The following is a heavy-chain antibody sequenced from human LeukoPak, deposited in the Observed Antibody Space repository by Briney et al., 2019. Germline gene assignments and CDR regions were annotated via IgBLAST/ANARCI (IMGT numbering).Heavy chain of an antibody. CDR3: AGHHPRNTVDF. CDR1: GGSISSYY. Sequence: SETLSLTCTVSGGSISSYYWSWIRQPPGKGLEWIAYTSDIGSINYNPSLKSRVTISLDTSKNQFSLKLSSVTAADTAVYYCAGHHPRNTVDFWGQGTLVAVSS. D-gene: IGHD2/OR15-2a*01. J-gene: IGHJ4*02. CDR2: TSDIGSI. V-gene: IGHV4-59*08.